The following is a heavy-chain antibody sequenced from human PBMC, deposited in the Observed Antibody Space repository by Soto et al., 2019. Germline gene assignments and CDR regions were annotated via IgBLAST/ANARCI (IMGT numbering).Heavy chain of an antibody. J-gene: IGHJ5*02. CDR1: GFTFSSYA. CDR3: AKARSYYDFWSGYDWFDP. CDR2: ISGSGGST. V-gene: IGHV3-23*01. D-gene: IGHD3-3*01. Sequence: GGSLRLSCAASGFTFSSYAMSWVRQAPGKGLEWVSAISGSGGSTYYADSVKGRFTISRDNSKNTLYLQMNSLRAEDTAVYYCAKARSYYDFWSGYDWFDPWAREPWSPSPQ.